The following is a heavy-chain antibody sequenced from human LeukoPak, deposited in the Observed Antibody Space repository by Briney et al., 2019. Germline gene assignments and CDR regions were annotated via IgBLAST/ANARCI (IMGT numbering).Heavy chain of an antibody. D-gene: IGHD5-18*01. CDR1: GGSISSSSYY. CDR3: ARLGTAMAADY. J-gene: IGHJ4*02. Sequence: SETLSLTCTVSGGSISSSSYYWGWIRQPPGKGLEWIGSIYYSGSTYYNPSLKSRVTISVDTSKNQFSLKLSSVTAADTAVYYCARLGTAMAADYWGRGTLVTVSS. CDR2: IYYSGST. V-gene: IGHV4-39*01.